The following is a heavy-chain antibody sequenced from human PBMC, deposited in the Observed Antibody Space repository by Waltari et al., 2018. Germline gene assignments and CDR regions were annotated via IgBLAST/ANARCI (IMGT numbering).Heavy chain of an antibody. CDR1: GGSISSGDYY. D-gene: IGHD4-17*01. J-gene: IGHJ1*01. CDR3: ASRLHDYGDYGHFQH. CDR2: IYYSGST. Sequence: QVQLQESGPGLVKPSQTLSLTCTVSGGSISSGDYYWSWIRQPPGKGLEWIGYIYYSGSTYYNPSLKSRVTISVDTSKNQFSLKLSSVTAADTAVYYCASRLHDYGDYGHFQHWGQGTLVTVSS. V-gene: IGHV4-30-4*08.